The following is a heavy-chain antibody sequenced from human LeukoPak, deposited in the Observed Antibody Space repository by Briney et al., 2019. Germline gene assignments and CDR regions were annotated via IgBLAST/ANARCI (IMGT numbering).Heavy chain of an antibody. V-gene: IGHV1-18*01. CDR1: GYTFTSYG. CDR3: ALVVAATSWFDP. CDR2: ISAYNGNT. Sequence: ASVKVSCKASGYTFTSYGISWVRQAPGQGLEWMGWISAYNGNTNYAQKLQGRVTMTTDTSTSTAYMELRSLRSDDTAVYYCALVVAATSWFDPWGQGTLVTVSS. D-gene: IGHD2-15*01. J-gene: IGHJ5*02.